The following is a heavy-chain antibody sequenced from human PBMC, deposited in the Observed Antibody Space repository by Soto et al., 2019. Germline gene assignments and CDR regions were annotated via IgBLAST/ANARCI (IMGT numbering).Heavy chain of an antibody. Sequence: QVQLVQSGAEVKKPGASVKVSCKASGYTFTSYDINWVRQATGQGLEWMGWMNPNSGNTGYAQKFQGRVTMTRNTSISTAYMELSSLRSDDTAVYYCARGAGYGGNSGNWFDPWGQGTLVTVSS. J-gene: IGHJ5*02. CDR2: MNPNSGNT. CDR1: GYTFTSYD. D-gene: IGHD4-17*01. V-gene: IGHV1-8*01. CDR3: ARGAGYGGNSGNWFDP.